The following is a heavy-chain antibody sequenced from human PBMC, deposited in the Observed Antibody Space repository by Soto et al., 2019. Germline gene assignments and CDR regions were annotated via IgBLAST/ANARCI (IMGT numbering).Heavy chain of an antibody. CDR3: AKSGSGPTVDY. D-gene: IGHD6-19*01. Sequence: SETLSLTCTVSGGSISSYYWSWIRQPPGKGLEWIGYIYYSVSTNYNPSLKSRVTISVDTSKNQFSLKVSSVTAADTAVYYCAKSGSGPTVDYWGQGTLVTVSS. V-gene: IGHV4-59*01. J-gene: IGHJ4*02. CDR2: IYYSVST. CDR1: GGSISSYY.